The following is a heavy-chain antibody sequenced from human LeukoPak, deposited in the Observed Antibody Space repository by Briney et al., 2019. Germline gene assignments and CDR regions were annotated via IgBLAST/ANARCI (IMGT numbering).Heavy chain of an antibody. Sequence: SVKVSCKASGGTFSSYAISWVRQAPGQGLEWMGGIIPIFGTANYAQKFQGRVTITADESTSTAYMELSSLRSEDTAVYYCARDGIAVAGRDYWGQGTLVTVSS. CDR2: IIPIFGTA. V-gene: IGHV1-69*13. CDR1: GGTFSSYA. CDR3: ARDGIAVAGRDY. J-gene: IGHJ4*02. D-gene: IGHD6-19*01.